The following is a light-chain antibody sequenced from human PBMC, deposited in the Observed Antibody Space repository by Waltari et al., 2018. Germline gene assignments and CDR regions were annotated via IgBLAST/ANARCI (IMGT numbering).Light chain of an antibody. CDR2: EVT. CDR3: TSYTAKTLL. CDR1: TSAFGGYDF. J-gene: IGLJ2*01. V-gene: IGLV2-14*03. Sequence: QSALTQPASVSGSPGQSITIPCTGVTSAFGGYDFIPWYQQHPGEAPRLILYEVTIRPSGVSNRFSGSKSGTTASLTISGLQAEDEASYYCTSYTAKTLLFGGGTKLTVL.